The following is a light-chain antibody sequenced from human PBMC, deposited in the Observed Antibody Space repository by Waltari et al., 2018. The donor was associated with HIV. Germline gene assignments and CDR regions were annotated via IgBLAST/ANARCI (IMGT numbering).Light chain of an antibody. CDR1: QSVRSN. J-gene: IGKJ2*01. Sequence: EIVMTQSPATLSVSPGERATLSCRASQSVRSNLAWYQQKPGQAPRLLIYGASTRATGIPLRFSGSGSGTDFSLTISSLQSEDFAIYCCQQYNNWPPYTFGQGTKLEIK. CDR3: QQYNNWPPYT. V-gene: IGKV3-15*01. CDR2: GAS.